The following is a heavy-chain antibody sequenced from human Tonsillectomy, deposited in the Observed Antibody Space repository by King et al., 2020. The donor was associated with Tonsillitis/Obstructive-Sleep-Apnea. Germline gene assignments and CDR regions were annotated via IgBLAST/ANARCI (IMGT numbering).Heavy chain of an antibody. J-gene: IGHJ4*02. V-gene: IGHV4-31*03. D-gene: IGHD6-13*01. CDR2: IFYNGHT. Sequence: VQLQESGPGLVKPSQTLSLTCIVSGDSITSGGYYWSWIRQLPGKGLEWIGYIFYNGHTYYNPSLKSRLTISLDTSKSQFSLKLSSVTAADTAVYYCARSLRGAAGSAKGFDYWGRGTLVTVSS. CDR1: GDSITSGGYY. CDR3: ARSLRGAAGSAKGFDY.